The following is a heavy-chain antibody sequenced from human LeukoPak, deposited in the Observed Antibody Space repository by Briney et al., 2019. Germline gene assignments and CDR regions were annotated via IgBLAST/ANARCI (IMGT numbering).Heavy chain of an antibody. CDR3: ARQPSGTAAFDI. CDR2: IYYSGNT. Sequence: PSETLSLTCAVSGGSISSYYWSWIRQPPGKGLEWIAYIYYSGNTNYNPSFKGRATISVDMSKNQFSLKLSSVAAADTAIYYCARQPSGTAAFDIWGQGTMVTVSS. CDR1: GGSISSYY. V-gene: IGHV4-59*08. D-gene: IGHD1/OR15-1a*01. J-gene: IGHJ3*02.